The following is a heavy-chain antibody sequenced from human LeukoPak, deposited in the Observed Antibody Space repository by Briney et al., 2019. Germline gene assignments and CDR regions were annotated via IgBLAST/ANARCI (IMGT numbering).Heavy chain of an antibody. Sequence: SETLSLTCTVSGGSISSYYWSWIRQPAGKGLEWIGRIYTSGSTNYNPSLKSRVTMSVDTSKNQFSLKLSSVTAADTAVYYCVRDRYCSSTSCYSAFDYWGQGTLVTVSS. CDR2: IYTSGST. V-gene: IGHV4-4*07. D-gene: IGHD2-2*01. CDR1: GGSISSYY. J-gene: IGHJ4*02. CDR3: VRDRYCSSTSCYSAFDY.